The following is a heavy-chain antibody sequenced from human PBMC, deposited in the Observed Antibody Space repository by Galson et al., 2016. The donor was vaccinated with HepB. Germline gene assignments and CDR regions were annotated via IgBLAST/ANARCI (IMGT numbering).Heavy chain of an antibody. J-gene: IGHJ4*02. Sequence: SLRLSCAASGFTFGNYVMHWVRQAPGKGLEWVSLISFAGNYKYSPDYVRGRFTVSRDNSRNTLYLQMNSLRVEDTAVYYCAKWGGSTSTMVGVYFFDYWGPGTLVTVSS. CDR1: GFTFGNYV. CDR3: AKWGGSTSTMVGVYFFDY. D-gene: IGHD3-3*01. CDR2: ISFAGNYK. V-gene: IGHV3-30*18.